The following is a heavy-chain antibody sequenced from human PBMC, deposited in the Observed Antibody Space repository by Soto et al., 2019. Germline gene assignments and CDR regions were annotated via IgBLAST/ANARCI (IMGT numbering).Heavy chain of an antibody. V-gene: IGHV1-69*13. J-gene: IGHJ3*02. D-gene: IGHD3-16*02. CDR3: AKNPTGPDYDYVWGSYPDDAFDI. Sequence: SVKVSCKASGGTFSSYAISWVRQAPGQGLEWMGGIIPIFGTANYAQKFQGRVTITADESTSTAYMELSSLRSEDTAVYYCAKNPTGPDYDYVWGSYPDDAFDIWGQGTMVTVSS. CDR1: GGTFSSYA. CDR2: IIPIFGTA.